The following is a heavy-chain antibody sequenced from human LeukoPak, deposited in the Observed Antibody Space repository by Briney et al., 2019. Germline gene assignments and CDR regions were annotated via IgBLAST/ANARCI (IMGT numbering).Heavy chain of an antibody. D-gene: IGHD2-8*01. CDR3: VKDRPCDTCMPMDA. J-gene: IGHJ6*02. Sequence: PGGSLRLSCAASGFTISSDALTWVRLAPGKGLECVSGISGSNTYYAESVKGRFTISRDNSKDTVSLQMNSLRAEDSAIYYCVKDRPCDTCMPMDAWGQGTTVTV. V-gene: IGHV3-23*01. CDR1: GFTISSDA. CDR2: ISGSNT.